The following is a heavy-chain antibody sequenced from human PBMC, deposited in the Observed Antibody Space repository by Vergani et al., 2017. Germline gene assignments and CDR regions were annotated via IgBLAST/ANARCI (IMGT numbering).Heavy chain of an antibody. D-gene: IGHD3-22*01. CDR3: ARDLEYYYDSSGYRDAFDI. CDR1: GFTFSSSS. J-gene: IGHJ3*02. Sequence: EVQLVESGGGLVQPGGSLRLSCAASGFTFSSSSMNWVRQAPGKGLEWVSYIISSSSTIYYADSVKGRFTISRDNAKNALYLQMNSLRAEDTAVYYCARDLEYYYDSSGYRDAFDIGGQGTMVTVSS. CDR2: IISSSSTI. V-gene: IGHV3-48*01.